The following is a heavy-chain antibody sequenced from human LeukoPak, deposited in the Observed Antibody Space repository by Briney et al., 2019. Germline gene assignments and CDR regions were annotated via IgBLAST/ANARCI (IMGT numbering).Heavy chain of an antibody. Sequence: GGSLRLSCAASEFTFSSYAMHWVRQAPGKGLEWVAVISYDGSNKYYADSVKGRFTISRDNSKNTLYLQMNSLRAEDTAVYYCARDPYYYDSSGVFDYWGQGTLVTVSS. D-gene: IGHD3-22*01. CDR3: ARDPYYYDSSGVFDY. CDR2: ISYDGSNK. V-gene: IGHV3-30-3*01. J-gene: IGHJ4*02. CDR1: EFTFSSYA.